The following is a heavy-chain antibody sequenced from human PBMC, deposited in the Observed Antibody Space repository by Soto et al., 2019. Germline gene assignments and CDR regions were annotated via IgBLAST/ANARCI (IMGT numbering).Heavy chain of an antibody. CDR3: ASKEYCSSTSCYADYYYYYYMDV. V-gene: IGHV1-69*02. Sequence: QVQLVQSGAEVKKPGSSVKVSCKASGGTFSSYTISWVRQAPGQGLEWMGRIIPILGIANYAQKFQGRVTITADKPTSTAYMELSSLRSEDTAVYYCASKEYCSSTSCYADYYYYYYMDVWGKGTTVTVSS. J-gene: IGHJ6*03. CDR2: IIPILGIA. D-gene: IGHD2-2*01. CDR1: GGTFSSYT.